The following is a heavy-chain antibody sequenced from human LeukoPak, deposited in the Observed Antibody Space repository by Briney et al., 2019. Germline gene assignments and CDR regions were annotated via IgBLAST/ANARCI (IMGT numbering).Heavy chain of an antibody. CDR2: IKSKTRGETT. CDR3: TTGLSRVRGLTIMPSDY. Sequence: GGSLRLSCAASGFTFSNSWMNWVRQAPGKGLEWVGRIKSKTRGETTDYAAPVKGRFTISRDDSKNTLYLQMNSLKTEDTAVYYCTTGLSRVRGLTIMPSDYWGQGTLVTVSS. J-gene: IGHJ4*02. CDR1: GFTFSNSW. D-gene: IGHD3-10*01. V-gene: IGHV3-15*01.